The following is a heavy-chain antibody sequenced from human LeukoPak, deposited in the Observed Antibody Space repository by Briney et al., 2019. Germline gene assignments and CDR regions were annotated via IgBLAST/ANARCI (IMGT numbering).Heavy chain of an antibody. Sequence: QAGGSLRLSCAVSGFTFDDYAMHWVRQVPGKGLEWVSGISWNSDTIGYADSVKGRFTISRDNAKNSLYLQMNSLRAEDTAFYYCATNGGGDSGYGNFDYWGQGTLVTVSS. CDR2: ISWNSDTI. CDR3: ATNGGGDSGYGNFDY. V-gene: IGHV3-9*01. D-gene: IGHD5-12*01. CDR1: GFTFDDYA. J-gene: IGHJ4*02.